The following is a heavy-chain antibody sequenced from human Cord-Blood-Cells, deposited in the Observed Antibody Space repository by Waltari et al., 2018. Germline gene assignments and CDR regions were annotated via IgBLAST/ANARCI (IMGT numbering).Heavy chain of an antibody. CDR3: ATLGGISGSYYYYYYMDV. V-gene: IGHV1-24*01. J-gene: IGHJ6*03. CDR1: GHTLPELS. CDR2: FDPEDGET. Sequence: VQLVQSGAEVKQPEASVKVSCKVSGHTLPELSMPLVLPSPGKGLEWMGGFDPEDGETIYAQKFQGRVTMTEDTSTDTAYMELSSLRSEDTAVYYCATLGGISGSYYYYYYMDVWGKGTTVTVSS. D-gene: IGHD1-26*01.